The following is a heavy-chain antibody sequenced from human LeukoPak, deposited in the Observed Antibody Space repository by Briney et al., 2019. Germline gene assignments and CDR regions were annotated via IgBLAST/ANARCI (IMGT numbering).Heavy chain of an antibody. CDR3: ARPYDTSGYYNYYFDY. V-gene: IGHV1-46*01. Sequence: ASVKVSCKASGYTFTGYGISWVRQAPGQGPEWMGIINPSDGSTSSAQKFQGRITMTRDTSTSTVYMELSSLRSEDTAVYYCARPYDTSGYYNYYFDYWGQGTLVTVSS. CDR1: GYTFTGYG. J-gene: IGHJ4*02. D-gene: IGHD3-22*01. CDR2: INPSDGST.